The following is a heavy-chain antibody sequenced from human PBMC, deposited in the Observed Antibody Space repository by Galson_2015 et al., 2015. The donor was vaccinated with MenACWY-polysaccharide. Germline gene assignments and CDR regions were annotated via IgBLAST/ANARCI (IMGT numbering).Heavy chain of an antibody. D-gene: IGHD5-18*01. CDR2: ISGSGDIT. J-gene: IGHJ4*02. CDR1: GFTFSNYV. V-gene: IGHV3-23*01. CDR3: ARQRGYSYGYNDY. Sequence: SLRLSCAASGFTFSNYVMSWVRQAPGKGLEGVSAISGSGDITYYADSVKGRFTISRDTARNSLYLQMNSLRVEDTAVYYCARQRGYSYGYNDYWGQGALVTVSS.